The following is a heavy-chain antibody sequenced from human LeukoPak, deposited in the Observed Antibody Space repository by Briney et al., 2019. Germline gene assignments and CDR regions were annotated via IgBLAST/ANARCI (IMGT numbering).Heavy chain of an antibody. D-gene: IGHD2-2*01. CDR3: ARVPGGTSTYYFDY. CDR1: GFTFSSYA. J-gene: IGHJ4*02. V-gene: IGHV3-21*01. Sequence: GGSLRLSCAASGFTFSSYAMSWVRQAPGKGLEWVSSISSSSSYIYYADSVKGRFTISRDNAKNSLYLQMNSLRAEDTAVYYCARVPGGTSTYYFDYWGQGTLVTVSS. CDR2: ISSSSSYI.